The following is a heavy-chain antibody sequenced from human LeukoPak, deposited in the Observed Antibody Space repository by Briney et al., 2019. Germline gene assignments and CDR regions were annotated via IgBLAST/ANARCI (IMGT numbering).Heavy chain of an antibody. CDR1: GSTFSSSA. V-gene: IGHV3-30*02. CDR2: IRFDGTNK. J-gene: IGHJ4*02. CDR3: AKGYSYGYEY. Sequence: PGGSLILACAASGSTFSSSAMHWVRQAPGRGLEWVAFIRFDGTNKYYADSVKGRFTISRDNSKNTLYLQMNSLRAEDTAVYYCAKGYSYGYEYWGQGALVTVSS. D-gene: IGHD5-18*01.